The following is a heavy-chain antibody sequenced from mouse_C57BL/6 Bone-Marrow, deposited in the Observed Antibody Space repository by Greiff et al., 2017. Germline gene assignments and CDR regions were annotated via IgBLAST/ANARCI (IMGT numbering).Heavy chain of an antibody. J-gene: IGHJ4*01. CDR2: IHPNGGSP. CDR3: SRSYDYDDYTMDY. Sequence: QVQLQQPGAELVKPGASVKLSCKASGYTFTNYWMHWVKQRPGQGLEWIGMIHPNGGSPDYNEKFKSEATLSVDKSSRTAYMELSSLTSEDSAVYYCSRSYDYDDYTMDYWGRGTAVTVTS. CDR1: GYTFTNYW. V-gene: IGHV1-64*01. D-gene: IGHD2-4*01.